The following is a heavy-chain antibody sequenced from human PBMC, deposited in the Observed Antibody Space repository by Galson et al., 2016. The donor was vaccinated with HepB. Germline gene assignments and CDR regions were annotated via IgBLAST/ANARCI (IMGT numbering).Heavy chain of an antibody. V-gene: IGHV4-34*01. J-gene: IGHJ3*01. Sequence: SETLSLTCAVSDGSITGDYWPWVRQTPGKGLEWIGEISHSGSTNFNPSLKSRLSMSVDTSNNQFSLKLSSVTAWDTAVYYCATGDNGLDNWGHGTVVNVFS. CDR3: ATGDNGLDN. CDR1: DGSITGDY. D-gene: IGHD5-12*01. CDR2: ISHSGST.